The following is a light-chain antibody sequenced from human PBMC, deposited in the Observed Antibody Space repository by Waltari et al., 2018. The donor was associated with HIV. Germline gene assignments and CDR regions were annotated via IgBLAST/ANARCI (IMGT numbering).Light chain of an antibody. Sequence: SYELTQPASVSVSPGQTASITCPGDKLGDKNVSWYQQKPGQSPVVVIYKDKKRPSGIPERFSGSNSGNTAALTISGTQALDEADYYCQAWDSSTVVFGGGTKVTVL. CDR3: QAWDSSTVV. J-gene: IGLJ2*01. CDR1: KLGDKN. CDR2: KDK. V-gene: IGLV3-1*01.